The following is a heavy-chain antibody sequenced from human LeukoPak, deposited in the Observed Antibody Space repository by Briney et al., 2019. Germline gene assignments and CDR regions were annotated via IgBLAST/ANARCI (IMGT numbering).Heavy chain of an antibody. CDR3: ARFRQVFQGAGDFDY. D-gene: IGHD2-21*01. CDR1: GYTFTSYG. Sequence: GASVKVSCKASGYTFTSYGISWVRQAPGQGLEWMGWISAYNGNTNYAQKLQGRVTMTTDTPTSTAYMELRSLRSDDTAVYYCARFRQVFQGAGDFDYWGQGTLVTVSS. J-gene: IGHJ4*02. CDR2: ISAYNGNT. V-gene: IGHV1-18*01.